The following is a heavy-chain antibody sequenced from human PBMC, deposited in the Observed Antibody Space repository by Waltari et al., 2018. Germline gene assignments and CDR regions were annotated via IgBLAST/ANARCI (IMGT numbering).Heavy chain of an antibody. V-gene: IGHV4-39*07. CDR2: IYYSGST. J-gene: IGHJ6*02. CDR1: GGSISRSSYY. D-gene: IGHD6-13*01. Sequence: QLQLQESGPALVKPSETLSLPCTVSGGSISRSSYYWGWIRQPPGNGLEWIGSIYYSGSTYYNPSLKSRVTISVDTSKNQFSLKLSSVTAADTAVYYCARANSSSWFNDYYYYYGMDVWGQGTTVTVSS. CDR3: ARANSSSWFNDYYYYYGMDV.